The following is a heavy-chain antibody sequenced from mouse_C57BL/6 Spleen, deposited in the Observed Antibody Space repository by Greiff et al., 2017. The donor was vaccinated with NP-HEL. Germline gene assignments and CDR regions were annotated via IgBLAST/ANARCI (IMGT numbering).Heavy chain of an antibody. D-gene: IGHD1-1*01. V-gene: IGHV1-85*01. CDR2: IYPRDGSP. Sequence: VQLQQSGPELVKPGASVKLSCKASGYTFTSYDINWVKQRPGQGLEWIGWIYPRDGSPKYNEKFKGKATLTVDTSSSTAYMELHSLTSEDSAVYVCARWGDYYGSSYNYWGQGTTLTVSS. CDR3: ARWGDYYGSSYNY. J-gene: IGHJ2*01. CDR1: GYTFTSYD.